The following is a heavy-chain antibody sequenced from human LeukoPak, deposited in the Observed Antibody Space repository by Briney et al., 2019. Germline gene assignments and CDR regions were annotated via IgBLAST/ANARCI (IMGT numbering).Heavy chain of an antibody. Sequence: ASVKVSCKASGYTFTSYGISWVRQAPGQGLEWMGWISAYNGNTNYAQKLQGRVTMTTDTSTSTAYMELRSLRSDDTAVYYCARGGYDILTGYHPFDYWGQGTLVTVSP. CDR1: GYTFTSYG. CDR2: ISAYNGNT. D-gene: IGHD3-9*01. J-gene: IGHJ4*02. V-gene: IGHV1-18*04. CDR3: ARGGYDILTGYHPFDY.